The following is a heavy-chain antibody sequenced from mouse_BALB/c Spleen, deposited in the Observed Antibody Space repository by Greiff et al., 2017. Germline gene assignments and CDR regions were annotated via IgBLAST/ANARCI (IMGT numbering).Heavy chain of an antibody. CDR1: GYTFTSYT. V-gene: IGHV1-4*01. Sequence: VKLMESGAELARPGASVKMSCKASGYTFTSYTMHWVKQRPGQGLEWIGYINPSSGYTNYNQKFKDKATLTADKSSSTAYMQLSSLTSEDSAVYYCARCYGSSYAMDYWGQGTSVTVSS. CDR2: INPSSGYT. D-gene: IGHD1-1*01. CDR3: ARCYGSSYAMDY. J-gene: IGHJ4*01.